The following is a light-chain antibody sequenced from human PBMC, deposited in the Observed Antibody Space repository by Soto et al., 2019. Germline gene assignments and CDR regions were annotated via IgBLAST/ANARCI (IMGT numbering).Light chain of an antibody. J-gene: IGKJ1*01. CDR2: DAS. CDR3: QQYGNSPKT. V-gene: IGKV3-20*01. Sequence: EFVLTQSPGTLSLSPGERATLSCRASQTVRNNYLAWYQQKPGQAPRLLIYDASSRATGIPDRFSGGGSGTDFTLTITRLAREDFAVYYCQQYGNSPKTFGQGTKVEIK. CDR1: QTVRNNY.